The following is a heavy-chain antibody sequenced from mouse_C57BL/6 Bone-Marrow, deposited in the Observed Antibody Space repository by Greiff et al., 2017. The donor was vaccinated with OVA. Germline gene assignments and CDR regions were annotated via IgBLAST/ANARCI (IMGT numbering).Heavy chain of an antibody. V-gene: IGHV14-4*01. J-gene: IGHJ1*03. CDR2: IDPENGDT. CDR3: ANYRYFDV. Sequence: EVQLQESGAELVRPGASVKLSCTASGFNIKDDYMHWVKQRPEQGLEWIGWIDPENGDTEYASKFQGKATITADTSSNTAYLQLSSLTSEDTAVYYCANYRYFDVWGTGTTVTVSS. CDR1: GFNIKDDY.